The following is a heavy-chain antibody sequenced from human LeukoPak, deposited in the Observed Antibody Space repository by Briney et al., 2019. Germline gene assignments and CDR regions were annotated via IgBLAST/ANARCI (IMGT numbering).Heavy chain of an antibody. CDR3: AKDFRIGYSAHFDY. V-gene: IGHV3-23*01. D-gene: IGHD2-21*01. CDR1: GFTFRIHA. CDR2: IYENGGTT. Sequence: GGSLRLSCVGSGFTFRIHAMSWVHQAPEKGLEFVSGIYENGGTTYYADSVKGRFSISRDNSKNTLYLQMDSLRGEDTAVYYCAKDFRIGYSAHFDYWGQGALVTVSS. J-gene: IGHJ4*02.